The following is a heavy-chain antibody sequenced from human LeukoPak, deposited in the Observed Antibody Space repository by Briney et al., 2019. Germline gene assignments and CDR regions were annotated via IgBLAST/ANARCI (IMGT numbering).Heavy chain of an antibody. Sequence: GGSLRLSCAASGFTFRTHSMSWVRQAPGKGLEWVSTINSNGRYIYYADSVKGRLIISRDNANNSLYLQMNSLRAEDTAFYYCARDEGNYGAGSYFPRNWGQGTLVTVSS. CDR1: GFTFRTHS. D-gene: IGHD3-10*01. J-gene: IGHJ4*02. CDR3: ARDEGNYGAGSYFPRN. CDR2: INSNGRYI. V-gene: IGHV3-21*06.